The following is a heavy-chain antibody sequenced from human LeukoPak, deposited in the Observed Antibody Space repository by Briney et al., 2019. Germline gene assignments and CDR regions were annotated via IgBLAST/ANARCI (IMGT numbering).Heavy chain of an antibody. CDR1: GFTFSSYT. CDR3: ARYSSSWYAEDS. D-gene: IGHD6-13*01. CDR2: ISSSSGYI. J-gene: IGHJ4*02. V-gene: IGHV3-21*01. Sequence: GGSLRLSCAASGFTFSSYTMNWVRQAPGKGLEWVSSISSSSGYIYYADSVKGRFTISRDDAKNSLYLQMNSLRAEDTAVYYCARYSSSWYAEDSWGQGTLVTVSS.